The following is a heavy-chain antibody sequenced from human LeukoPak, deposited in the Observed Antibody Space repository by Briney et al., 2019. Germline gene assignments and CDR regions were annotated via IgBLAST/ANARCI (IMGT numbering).Heavy chain of an antibody. CDR2: LSGSGITT. D-gene: IGHD6-19*01. CDR3: AKGIYSSGWSYFDY. Sequence: GGSLRLSCAASGFTFSSYEMNWVRQAPGKGLEWVSTLSGSGITTYYADSVKGRFTISRDNSKNTLCLQMNSLRAEDTAVYYCAKGIYSSGWSYFDYWGHGTLVTVSS. J-gene: IGHJ4*01. CDR1: GFTFSSYE. V-gene: IGHV3-23*01.